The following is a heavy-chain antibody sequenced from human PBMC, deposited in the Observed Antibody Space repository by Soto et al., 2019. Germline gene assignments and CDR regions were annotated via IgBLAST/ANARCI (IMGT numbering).Heavy chain of an antibody. V-gene: IGHV1-69*06. CDR3: ARASYYYGSGSTPPPYYYYGMDV. CDR2: IIPIFGTA. J-gene: IGHJ6*02. D-gene: IGHD3-10*01. CDR1: GGTFSSYA. Sequence: ASVKVSCKASGGTFSSYAISWVRQAPGQGLEWMGGIIPIFGTANYAQKFQGRVTITADKSTSTAYMELSSLRSEDTAVYYCARASYYYGSGSTPPPYYYYGMDVWGQGTTVTVSS.